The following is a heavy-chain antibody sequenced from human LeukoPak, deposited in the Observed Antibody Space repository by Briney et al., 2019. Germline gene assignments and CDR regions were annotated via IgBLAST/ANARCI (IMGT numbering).Heavy chain of an antibody. CDR1: GGSVSSGSYY. V-gene: IGHV4-61*01. Sequence: SETLSLTCTVSGGSVSSGSYYWSWIRQPPGKGLEWIGYIYYSGSTNYSPSLKSRVTISVDTSKNQFSLKLSSVTAADTAVYYCASGDIVVVPAAGKSYYYYYGMDVWGQGTTVTVSS. CDR2: IYYSGST. D-gene: IGHD2-2*01. J-gene: IGHJ6*02. CDR3: ASGDIVVVPAAGKSYYYYYGMDV.